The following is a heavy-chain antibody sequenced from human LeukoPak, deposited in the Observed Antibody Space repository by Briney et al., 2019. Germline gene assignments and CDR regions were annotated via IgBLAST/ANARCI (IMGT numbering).Heavy chain of an antibody. J-gene: IGHJ6*03. D-gene: IGHD3-10*01. CDR2: IYYSGST. V-gene: IGHV4-39*07. Sequence: SETLSLTCTVSGGSIGSSDSFWGWIRQPPGKGLEWIGSIYYSGSTYYNPSLKSRVTMSVDTSKNQFSLKLSSVTAADTAVYYCARGLNTYYYGSGSYSLLYYYYMDVWGKGTTVTISS. CDR1: GGSIGSSDSF. CDR3: ARGLNTYYYGSGSYSLLYYYYMDV.